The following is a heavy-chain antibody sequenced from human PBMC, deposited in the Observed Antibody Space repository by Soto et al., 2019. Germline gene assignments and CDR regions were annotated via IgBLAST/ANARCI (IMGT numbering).Heavy chain of an antibody. Sequence: QVQLVESGGGVVQPGRSLRLSCAASGFTFSSYAMHWVRQAPGKGLEWVAVISYDGSNKYYADSVKGRFTISRDNSKNTLYLQMNSLRAEDTAVYYCAHEPFGSGWPGDYWGQGTLVTVSS. CDR3: AHEPFGSGWPGDY. CDR2: ISYDGSNK. CDR1: GFTFSSYA. V-gene: IGHV3-30-3*01. D-gene: IGHD6-19*01. J-gene: IGHJ4*02.